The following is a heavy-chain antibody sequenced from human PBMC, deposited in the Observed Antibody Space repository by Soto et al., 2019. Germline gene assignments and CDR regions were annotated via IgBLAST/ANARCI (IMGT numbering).Heavy chain of an antibody. CDR3: ATLPTYYDILTGSQSEAFDI. J-gene: IGHJ3*02. V-gene: IGHV4-34*01. D-gene: IGHD3-9*01. CDR2: INHSGST. Sequence: SETLSLTCAVYGGSFSGYYWSWIRQPPGKGLEWIGEINHSGSTNYNPSLKSRVTISVDTSKNQFSLKLSSVTAADTAVYYCATLPTYYDILTGSQSEAFDIWGQGTMVTVSS. CDR1: GGSFSGYY.